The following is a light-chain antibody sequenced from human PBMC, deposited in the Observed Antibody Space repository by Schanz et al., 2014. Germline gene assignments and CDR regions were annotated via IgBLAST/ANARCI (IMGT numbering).Light chain of an antibody. J-gene: IGKJ5*01. CDR2: DAS. Sequence: DIQMTQSPSTLSASVGDRVTITCRASQSLISWLAWYQQKPGKAPKLLIYDASSLESGVPSRFSGSGSGTDFTLTISSLQPEDFATYYCQQSYSTPITFGQGTRLEIK. V-gene: IGKV1-5*01. CDR1: QSLISW. CDR3: QQSYSTPIT.